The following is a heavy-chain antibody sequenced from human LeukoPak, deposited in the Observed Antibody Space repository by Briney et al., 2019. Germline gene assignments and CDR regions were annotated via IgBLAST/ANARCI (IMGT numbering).Heavy chain of an antibody. D-gene: IGHD2-2*01. CDR1: RYTFISYW. J-gene: IGHJ4*02. V-gene: IGHV3-7*01. CDR2: IKQDGSEK. CDR3: AREQLLFSVFGY. Sequence: HSGGALRLSCATSRYTFISYWMTSVPQAPGNGVEWVANIKQDGSEKYYVASVKGRFTISRDNAKNSLYLQMNSLRAEDTAVYYCAREQLLFSVFGYWGQGTLVTVSS.